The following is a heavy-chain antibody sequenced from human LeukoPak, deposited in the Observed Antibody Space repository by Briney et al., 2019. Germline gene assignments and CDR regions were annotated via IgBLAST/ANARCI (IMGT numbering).Heavy chain of an antibody. CDR3: ARGGGYCSGGSCYRYHFDY. Sequence: SETLSLTCAVYGGSFSGYYWSLIRQPPGKGLEWIGEINHSGSTNYNPSLKSRVTISVDTSKNQFSLKLSSVTAADTAVYYCARGGGYCSGGSCYRYHFDYWGQGTLVTVSS. J-gene: IGHJ4*02. V-gene: IGHV4-34*01. CDR1: GGSFSGYY. CDR2: INHSGST. D-gene: IGHD2-15*01.